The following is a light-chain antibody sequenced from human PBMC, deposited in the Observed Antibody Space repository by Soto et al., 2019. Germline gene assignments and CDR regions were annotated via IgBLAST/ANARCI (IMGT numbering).Light chain of an antibody. J-gene: IGKJ5*01. CDR2: GAS. CDR1: QNIRSNY. Sequence: DIVLRQSPGTLSLSPGQRATLSCRASQNIRSNYIAWFQQKPGQPPRLLISGASSRATGIPDRFSGSGSATDFTLTISRLEPEDFALYYCQQYGGSPITFGQGTRLEIK. V-gene: IGKV3-20*01. CDR3: QQYGGSPIT.